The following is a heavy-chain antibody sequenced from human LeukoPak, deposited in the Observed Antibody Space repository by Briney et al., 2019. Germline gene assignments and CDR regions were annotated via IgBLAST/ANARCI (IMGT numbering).Heavy chain of an antibody. D-gene: IGHD3-10*01. CDR2: ISAYNGNT. CDR3: ARTSMVRGVSPFDY. Sequence: GASVKVSCKASGYTFTSYGISWVRQAPGQGLEWMRWISAYNGNTNYAQKLQGRVTMTTDTSTSAAYMELRSLRSDDTAVYYCARTSMVRGVSPFDYWGQGTLVTVSS. V-gene: IGHV1-18*04. J-gene: IGHJ4*02. CDR1: GYTFTSYG.